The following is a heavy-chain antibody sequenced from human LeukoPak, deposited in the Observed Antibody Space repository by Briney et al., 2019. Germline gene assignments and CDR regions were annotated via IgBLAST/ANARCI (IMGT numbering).Heavy chain of an antibody. D-gene: IGHD3-10*01. V-gene: IGHV1-2*02. CDR1: GYTFTGYY. J-gene: IGHJ4*02. CDR3: ARDTSITMVRGVIMGGAFDY. Sequence: GASVKVSCKASGYTFTGYYMHWVRQAPGQGLEWMGWINPNSGGTNYAQKFQGRVTMTRDTSISTAYMELSRLRSDDTAVYYCARDTSITMVRGVIMGGAFDYWGQGTLVTVSS. CDR2: INPNSGGT.